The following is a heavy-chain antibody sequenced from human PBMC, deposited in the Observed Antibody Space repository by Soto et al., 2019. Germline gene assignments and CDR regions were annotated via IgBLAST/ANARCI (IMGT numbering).Heavy chain of an antibody. CDR1: GYTFSSYG. CDR2: TNTYTGDT. J-gene: IGHJ4*02. Sequence: QVYLVQSGAEVKKPGASAKLSCKATGYTFSSYGITWVRQAPGQGLEWMGWTNTYTGDTIYAQKFQGRVSMTTDVLTTTSYMELRSLKSGDTAVYFCARFDAHCSGGTCYSDYWGQGTLVTVSS. D-gene: IGHD2-15*01. CDR3: ARFDAHCSGGTCYSDY. V-gene: IGHV1-18*01.